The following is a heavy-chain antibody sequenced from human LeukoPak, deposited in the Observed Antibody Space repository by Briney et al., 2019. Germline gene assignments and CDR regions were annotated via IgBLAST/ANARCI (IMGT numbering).Heavy chain of an antibody. J-gene: IGHJ5*01. V-gene: IGHV4-38-2*02. CDR2: VYHSGT. Sequence: PSETLSLICTVSGYSIGSGHYWAWIRQPPGKGLEWIGCVYHSGTYYKSSLTSRVTISMDTSKNQFSLKLTSVTATDSAFYYCARSTGGGGHDSWGQGTLVTVYS. CDR1: GYSIGSGHY. CDR3: ARSTGGGGHDS. D-gene: IGHD4-23*01.